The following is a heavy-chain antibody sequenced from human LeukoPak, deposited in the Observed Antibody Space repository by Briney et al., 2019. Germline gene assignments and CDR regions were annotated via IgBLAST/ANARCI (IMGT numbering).Heavy chain of an antibody. Sequence: GGSLRLSCAASGFAASGFTFRSAWMSWVRQTPGKGLEWVGRIKSKNNGGTADYAAPVKGRFTFSRDDSKNTLYLQMNSLKIEDTAVYYCTTGDTGGEDYWGQGTLVTVSS. V-gene: IGHV3-15*01. CDR3: TTGDTGGEDY. J-gene: IGHJ4*02. CDR2: IKSKNNGGTA. D-gene: IGHD3-10*01. CDR1: GFTFRSAW.